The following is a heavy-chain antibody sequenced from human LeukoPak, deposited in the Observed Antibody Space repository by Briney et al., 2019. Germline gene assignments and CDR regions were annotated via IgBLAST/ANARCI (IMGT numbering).Heavy chain of an antibody. D-gene: IGHD2-2*01. CDR1: GYTFTSYG. CDR3: ARKAMGYCSSTSCYALYYYYYMDV. V-gene: IGHV1-18*01. CDR2: ISAYNGNT. Sequence: ASVKVSCKASGYTFTSYGISWVRQAPGQGLEWMGWISAYNGNTNYAQKLQGRVTMTTDTSTSTAYMELRSLRSDDTAVYYCARKAMGYCSSTSCYALYYYYYMDVWGKGTTVTISS. J-gene: IGHJ6*03.